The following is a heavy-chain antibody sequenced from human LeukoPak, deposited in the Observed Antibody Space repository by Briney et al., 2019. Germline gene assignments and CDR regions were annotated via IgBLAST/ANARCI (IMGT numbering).Heavy chain of an antibody. D-gene: IGHD1-1*01. J-gene: IGHJ6*02. V-gene: IGHV3-66*01. CDR2: IYTSGGT. CDR3: AREITNYYGMDV. Sequence: GGSLRLSCAASGLTVSSSFMSWVRQAPGKGLEWVSLIYTSGGTYYADSVKGRFTISRDNSKNTPYLQMNSLRAEDTAVYYCAREITNYYGMDVWGQGTTVTVSS. CDR1: GLTVSSSF.